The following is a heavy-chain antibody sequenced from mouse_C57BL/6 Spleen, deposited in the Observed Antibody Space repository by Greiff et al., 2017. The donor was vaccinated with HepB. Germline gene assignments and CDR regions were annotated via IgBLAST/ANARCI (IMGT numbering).Heavy chain of an antibody. Sequence: QVQLQQPGAELVRPGSSVKLSCKASGYTFTSYWMHWVKQRPIQGLEWIGNIDPSDSETHYSQKFKDKATLTVDKSSSTAYMQLSSLTSEDSAVYYCARGSSYFDYWGQGTTLTVSS. J-gene: IGHJ2*01. CDR3: ARGSSYFDY. CDR1: GYTFTSYW. V-gene: IGHV1-52*01. CDR2: IDPSDSET. D-gene: IGHD1-1*01.